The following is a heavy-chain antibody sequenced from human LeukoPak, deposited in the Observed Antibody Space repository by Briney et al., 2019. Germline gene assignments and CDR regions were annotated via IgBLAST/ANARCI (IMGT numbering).Heavy chain of an antibody. Sequence: HPGGSLRLSCVASGFTSSSYAMSWVRQAPGKGLEWVSAISGSGGSTYYADSVKGRFTISRDNSKNTLYLQMNSLRAEDTAVYRCAKDVAYYYDSSGYALPYYFDYWGQGTLVTVSS. D-gene: IGHD3-22*01. CDR1: GFTSSSYA. CDR2: ISGSGGST. J-gene: IGHJ4*02. V-gene: IGHV3-23*01. CDR3: AKDVAYYYDSSGYALPYYFDY.